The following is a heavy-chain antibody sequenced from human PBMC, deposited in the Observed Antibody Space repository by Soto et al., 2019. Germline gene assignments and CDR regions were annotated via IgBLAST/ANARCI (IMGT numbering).Heavy chain of an antibody. CDR1: GFTFSSYG. J-gene: IGHJ4*02. CDR3: ARGPSYSDSYFDH. Sequence: GGSLRLSCAASGFTFSSYGMHWVRQAPGKGLEWVAVISYDGSNKYYADSVKGRFTISRDNSKNTLYLQMNRLRVEDTAIYYCARGPSYSDSYFDHWGQGTLVTVSS. V-gene: IGHV3-30*03. D-gene: IGHD4-17*01. CDR2: ISYDGSNK.